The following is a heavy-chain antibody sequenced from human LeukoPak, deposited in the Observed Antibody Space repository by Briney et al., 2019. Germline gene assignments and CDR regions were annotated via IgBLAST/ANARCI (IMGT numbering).Heavy chain of an antibody. V-gene: IGHV1-69*13. Sequence: ASVKVSCKASGGTFSSYAISWVRQAPGQGLEWMGGIIPIFDTANYAQKFQGRVTITADESTSTAYMELSSLRSEDTAVYYCASHTGDSFRRYYYYGMDVWGKGTTVTVSS. CDR3: ASHTGDSFRRYYYYGMDV. CDR1: GGTFSSYA. J-gene: IGHJ6*04. D-gene: IGHD7-27*01. CDR2: IIPIFDTA.